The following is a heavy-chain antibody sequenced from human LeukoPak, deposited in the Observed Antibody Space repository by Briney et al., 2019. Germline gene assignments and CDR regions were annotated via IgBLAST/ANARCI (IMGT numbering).Heavy chain of an antibody. J-gene: IGHJ4*02. V-gene: IGHV3-21*01. D-gene: IGHD2-2*02. CDR1: GFNFSSYT. Sequence: PGGSLRLSCAASGFASGFNFSSYTMNWVRQAPGKGLEWISSITSRSTYLYYAASVKGRFTISRDNAKNTVYLQMNSLRVEDTAVYYCARDPLVYMWGQGSLVTVSS. CDR2: ITSRSTYL. CDR3: ARDPLVYM.